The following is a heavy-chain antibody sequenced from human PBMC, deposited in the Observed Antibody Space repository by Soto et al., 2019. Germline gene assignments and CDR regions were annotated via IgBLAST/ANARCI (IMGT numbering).Heavy chain of an antibody. CDR3: ASGASRWYPYFFES. V-gene: IGHV1-69*01. Sequence: QAQVVQSGAEVRKPGSSVKLSCKASEGTFNSYAIAWVRQAPGQGLQWMGGIIPYYNTLNYAQKFQDRVTITADDSTNTVYMELSSLRSDDTAVYFCASGASRWYPYFFESWAQGTLVTVSS. D-gene: IGHD6-13*01. J-gene: IGHJ4*02. CDR2: IIPYYNTL. CDR1: EGTFNSYA.